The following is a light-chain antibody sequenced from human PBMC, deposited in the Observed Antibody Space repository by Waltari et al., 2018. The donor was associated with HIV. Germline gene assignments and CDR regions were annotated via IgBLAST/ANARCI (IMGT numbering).Light chain of an antibody. CDR3: CAFAGANTWV. CDR2: EVT. Sequence: QSALTQPASVSGSPGQSITISCSGTSTDVGNYNLVSWYQQHPARAPKLIIYEVTKWPSGVSQRFSGSNSGNTASLTISGLQADDEADYYCCAFAGANTWVFGGGTKLIVL. CDR1: STDVGNYNL. V-gene: IGLV2-23*02. J-gene: IGLJ3*02.